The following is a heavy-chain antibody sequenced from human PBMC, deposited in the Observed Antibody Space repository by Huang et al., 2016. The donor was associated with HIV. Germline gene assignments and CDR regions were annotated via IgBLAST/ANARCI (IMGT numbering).Heavy chain of an antibody. CDR3: ALKGDSSGWEYFRH. V-gene: IGHV3-30*03. Sequence: QVQLVESGGGVVQPGRSLRLSCAASGFIFSNYGMHWVRQAPGKGLGWVELISYEGSKKYYTDSVKGRFSISRDNSKNTLYLQMNSLRAEDTAVYYCALKGDSSGWEYFRHWGQGTLVTVSS. CDR2: ISYEGSKK. D-gene: IGHD6-19*01. CDR1: GFIFSNYG. J-gene: IGHJ1*01.